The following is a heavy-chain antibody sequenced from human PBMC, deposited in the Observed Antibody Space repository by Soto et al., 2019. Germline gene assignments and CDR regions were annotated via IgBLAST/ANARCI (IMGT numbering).Heavy chain of an antibody. J-gene: IGHJ5*02. CDR3: ARHPPGYYYDSSGYYSYWFDP. CDR1: GGSISSYY. D-gene: IGHD3-22*01. CDR2: IYYSGST. Sequence: SETLSLTCTVSGGSISSYYWSWIRQPPGKGLEWIGYIYYSGSTNYNPSLKSRVTISVDTSKNQFSLKLSSVTAADTAVYYCARHPPGYYYDSSGYYSYWFDPWGQGTLVTVSS. V-gene: IGHV4-59*08.